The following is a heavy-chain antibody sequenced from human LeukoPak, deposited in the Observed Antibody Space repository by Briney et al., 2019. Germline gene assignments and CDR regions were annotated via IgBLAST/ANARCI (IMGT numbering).Heavy chain of an antibody. J-gene: IGHJ4*02. CDR1: GYTFSSYD. D-gene: IGHD2-15*01. CDR3: VLDVVVAATKRFDY. V-gene: IGHV1-18*01. Sequence: ASVKVSCKASGYTFSSYDISWVRQAPGQGLEWMGWISAYNGNTNYAQKLQGRVTMTTDTSTSTAYMELRSLRSDDTAVYYCVLDVVVAATKRFDYWGQGTLVTVSS. CDR2: ISAYNGNT.